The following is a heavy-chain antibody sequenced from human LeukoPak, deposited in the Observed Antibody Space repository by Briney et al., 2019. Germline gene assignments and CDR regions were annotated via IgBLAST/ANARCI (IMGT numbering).Heavy chain of an antibody. Sequence: SETLSLTCTVSGGSISSSSYYWGWIRQPPGNGLEWIGSIYYSGSTYYNPSLKSRVTISVDTSKNQFSLKLSSVTAADTAVYYCARRYGSGSSGTFDYWGQGTLVTVSS. J-gene: IGHJ4*02. CDR1: GGSISSSSYY. CDR2: IYYSGST. D-gene: IGHD3-10*01. V-gene: IGHV4-39*07. CDR3: ARRYGSGSSGTFDY.